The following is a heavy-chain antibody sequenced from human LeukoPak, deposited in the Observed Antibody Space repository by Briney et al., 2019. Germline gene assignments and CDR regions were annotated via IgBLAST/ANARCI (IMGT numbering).Heavy chain of an antibody. V-gene: IGHV3-74*01. CDR1: GFTFSSYW. D-gene: IGHD3-3*01. Sequence: GGSLRLSCAASGFTFSSYWMHWVRQAPGKGLVWVSRINSDGSSTSYADSMKGRFTISRDNAKNTLYLQMSSLRVEDTAVYYCARDGYDTDSGYWGQGTLVTVSS. CDR2: INSDGSST. J-gene: IGHJ4*02. CDR3: ARDGYDTDSGY.